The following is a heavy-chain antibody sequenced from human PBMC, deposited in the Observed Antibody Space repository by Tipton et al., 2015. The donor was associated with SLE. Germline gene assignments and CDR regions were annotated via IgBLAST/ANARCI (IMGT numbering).Heavy chain of an antibody. CDR1: GGTFNGYY. CDR3: TRYDSSSAGGWFDP. D-gene: IGHD6-6*01. J-gene: IGHJ5*02. CDR2: ISHGGDT. Sequence: TLSLTCAVYGGTFNGYYWSWIRQPPGKGLEWIGEISHGGDTYYNPSLKSRVTISVDTSKNQFSLRLSSVTAVDTAVYYCTRYDSSSAGGWFDPWGQGTLVTVSS. V-gene: IGHV4-34*01.